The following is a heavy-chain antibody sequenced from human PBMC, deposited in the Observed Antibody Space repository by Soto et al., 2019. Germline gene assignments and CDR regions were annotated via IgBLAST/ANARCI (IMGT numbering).Heavy chain of an antibody. Sequence: EVQLLESGGGLVQPGGSLRLSCAASGFAFSRYGMNWVCQAPGRGLEWVLGVTASSSYTYMADSLKGRFIVSRDNFKGMLYLEMNSLRDEDTAVYYCVKDVVEYSSPRGADCWGQGTLVTVSS. CDR3: VKDVVEYSSPRGADC. V-gene: IGHV3-23*01. J-gene: IGHJ4*02. D-gene: IGHD2-8*02. CDR1: GFAFSRYG. CDR2: VTASSSYT.